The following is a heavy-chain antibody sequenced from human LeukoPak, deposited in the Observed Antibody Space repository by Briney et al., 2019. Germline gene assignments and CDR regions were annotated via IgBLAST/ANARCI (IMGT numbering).Heavy chain of an antibody. J-gene: IGHJ6*02. CDR1: GFDFSSNW. CDR3: ARVDCSSTSCYYYYGMDV. D-gene: IGHD2-2*01. Sequence: GGSLRLSCAASGFDFSSNWMHWVRHAPGQGLVWVSRIKGDGISTNYADSVKGRFTISRDIAKNTLYLQMNSLRAEDTAVYYCARVDCSSTSCYYYYGMDVWGQGTTVTVSS. V-gene: IGHV3-74*01. CDR2: IKGDGIST.